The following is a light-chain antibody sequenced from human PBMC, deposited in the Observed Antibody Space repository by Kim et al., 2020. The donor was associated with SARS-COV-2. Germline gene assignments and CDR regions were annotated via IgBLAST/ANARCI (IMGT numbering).Light chain of an antibody. J-gene: IGKJ1*01. CDR3: QQYSGYPRT. CDR2: SAS. Sequence: ACPGDRVLSKCRARQDVSTYLAWYQQKPGKAPKLLVNSASSLQTGVPSRFSGSGSGTDFTLTITSRQSEDFATYYCQQYSGYPRTFGQGTKVDIK. CDR1: QDVSTY. V-gene: IGKV1-8*01.